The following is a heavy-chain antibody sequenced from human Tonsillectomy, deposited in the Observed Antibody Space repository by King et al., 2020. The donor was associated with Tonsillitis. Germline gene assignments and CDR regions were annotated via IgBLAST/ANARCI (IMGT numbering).Heavy chain of an antibody. V-gene: IGHV4-39*01. J-gene: IGHJ4*02. CDR2: IYYSGST. Sequence: QLQESGPGLVKPSETLSLTCTVSGGSISSISYYWGWIRQPPGKGLEWIGSIYYSGSTYYNPSLKSRVTISVDTSKNQFSLKLSSVTAADTAVYYCARRTELWFGELLSYYFDYWGQGTLVTVSS. CDR1: GGSISSISYY. D-gene: IGHD3-10*01. CDR3: ARRTELWFGELLSYYFDY.